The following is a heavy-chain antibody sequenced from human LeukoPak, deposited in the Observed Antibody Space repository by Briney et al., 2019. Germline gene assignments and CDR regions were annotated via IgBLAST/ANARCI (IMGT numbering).Heavy chain of an antibody. Sequence: PSETLSLTCTVSGGSISSHYWSWIRQPPGKGLEWIGYIYYSGSTNYNPSLKSRVTISVDTSKNQFSLKLSSVTAADTAVYYCARGTMTTVTAWGQGTLVTVSS. V-gene: IGHV4-59*11. D-gene: IGHD4-17*01. CDR2: IYYSGST. J-gene: IGHJ5*02. CDR3: ARGTMTTVTA. CDR1: GGSISSHY.